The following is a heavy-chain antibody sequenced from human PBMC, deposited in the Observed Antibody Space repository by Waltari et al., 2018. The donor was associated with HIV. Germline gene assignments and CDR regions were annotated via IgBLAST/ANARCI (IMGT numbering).Heavy chain of an antibody. D-gene: IGHD5-12*01. Sequence: QVQLVQSGAEVKKPGSSVKVSCKASGGPFSSYAISWVRPAPGQGLEWMGGIIPIFGTANYAQKFQGRVTITADESTSTAYMELSSLRSEDTAVYYCARAIRGYSGYYYYYGMDVWGQGTTVTVSS. J-gene: IGHJ6*02. CDR1: GGPFSSYA. V-gene: IGHV1-69*01. CDR3: ARAIRGYSGYYYYYGMDV. CDR2: IIPIFGTA.